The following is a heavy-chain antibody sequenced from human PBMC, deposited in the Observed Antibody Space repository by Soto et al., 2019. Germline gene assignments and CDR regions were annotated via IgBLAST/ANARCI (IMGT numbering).Heavy chain of an antibody. J-gene: IGHJ5*01. CDR2: LYAGGDT. CDR3: ANAILRWQKVEWFDS. CDR1: GFTVSSNY. D-gene: IGHD2-21*01. Sequence: VKLVESGGGLVQPGGSLRLSCAASGFTVSSNYMGWVRQAPGKGLGWVSVLYAGGDTYYAASVRGRFAISRDSSKKRLYLQMNGLIVDDTGVYYCANAILRWQKVEWFDSWGQGALVSVSS. V-gene: IGHV3-66*01.